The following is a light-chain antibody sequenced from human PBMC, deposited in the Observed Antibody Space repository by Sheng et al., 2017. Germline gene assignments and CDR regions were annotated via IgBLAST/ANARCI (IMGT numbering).Light chain of an antibody. J-gene: IGLJ1*01. CDR1: SSDVGSYNL. Sequence: QSALTQPASVSGSPGQSITISCTGTSSDVGSYNLVSWYQQHPGKAPKLMIYEGTKRPSGVSNRFSGSNSGNTASLTISGLQAEDEADYYCCSYAGSSTFXVFGTGTKVTVL. CDR2: EGT. CDR3: CSYAGSSTFXV. V-gene: IGLV2-23*01.